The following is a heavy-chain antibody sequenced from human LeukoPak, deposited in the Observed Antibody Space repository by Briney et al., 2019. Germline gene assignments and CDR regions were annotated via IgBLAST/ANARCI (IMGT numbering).Heavy chain of an antibody. V-gene: IGHV3-23*01. D-gene: IGHD3-9*01. CDR2: ISGSGGST. J-gene: IGHJ4*02. CDR1: GFTFSSYA. CDR3: ALSQRILRYFDWLPLGEAFDY. Sequence: GGSLRLSCAASGFTFSSYAMSWVRQAPGKGLEWVSAISGSGGSTYYADSVKGRFTISRDNSKNTLYLQMNSLRAEDTAVYYCALSQRILRYFDWLPLGEAFDYWGQGTLVTVSS.